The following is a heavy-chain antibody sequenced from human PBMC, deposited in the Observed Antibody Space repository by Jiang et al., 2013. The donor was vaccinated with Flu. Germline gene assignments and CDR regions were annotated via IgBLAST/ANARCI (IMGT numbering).Heavy chain of an antibody. J-gene: IGHJ3*02. CDR3: ARGRHYYEIDAFDI. D-gene: IGHD3-22*01. Sequence: VQLVESGGGLVQPGGSLRLSCAASGFTFSSYWMHWVRQAPGKGLVWVSRTDSDGSNINYADSVKGRFTIYRDNAKKTVYLQMNSLRGDDTAVYYCARGRHYYEIDAFDIWGQGTMV. CDR2: TDSDGSNI. V-gene: IGHV3-74*01. CDR1: GFTFSSYW.